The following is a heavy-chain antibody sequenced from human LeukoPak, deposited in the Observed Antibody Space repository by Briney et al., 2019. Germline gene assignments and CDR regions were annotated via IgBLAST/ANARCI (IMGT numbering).Heavy chain of an antibody. D-gene: IGHD1-26*01. CDR2: ISSSGYTI. CDR3: ATWAFYHSLDV. J-gene: IGHJ6*02. CDR1: GFTFSDYS. Sequence: GGSLRLSCAGSGFTFSDYSMNWVRQAPGKGLEWVSYISSSGYTIYYADSVKGRFTISRDNAKNSLYLQMNSLRSEDTALYYCATWAFYHSLDVWGQGTTVTVSS. V-gene: IGHV3-48*04.